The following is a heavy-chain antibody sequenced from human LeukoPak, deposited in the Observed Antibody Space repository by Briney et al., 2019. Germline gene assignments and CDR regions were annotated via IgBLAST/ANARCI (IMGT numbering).Heavy chain of an antibody. Sequence: SETLSLTCTVSGGSIISYYWSWIRQPAGQGLECIGRIYTSGSTNYNPSLKSRVTISVDKSKNQFSLKLSSVTAADTAVYYCARTGDDSSGYPYYYYYYMDVWGKETTVTVSS. J-gene: IGHJ6*03. CDR2: IYTSGST. CDR3: ARTGDDSSGYPYYYYYYMDV. D-gene: IGHD3-22*01. CDR1: GGSIISYY. V-gene: IGHV4-4*07.